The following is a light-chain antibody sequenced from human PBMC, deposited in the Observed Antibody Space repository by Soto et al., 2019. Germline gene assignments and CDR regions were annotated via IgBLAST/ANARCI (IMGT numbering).Light chain of an antibody. CDR2: GAS. CDR3: QQLNSYPLT. J-gene: IGKJ5*01. Sequence: EIVFTQSPATLSLSPGERATLSCRASQSVSSNLAWYQQKPGQAPRLLIHGASSRATGIPSRFSGSGSGTDFTLTISSLQPEDFATYYCQQLNSYPLTFGQGTRLEIK. V-gene: IGKV3D-11*03. CDR1: QSVSSN.